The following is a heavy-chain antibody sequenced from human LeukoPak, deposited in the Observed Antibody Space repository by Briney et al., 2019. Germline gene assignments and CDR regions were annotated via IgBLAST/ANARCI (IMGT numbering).Heavy chain of an antibody. CDR1: GFTFSSYW. J-gene: IGHJ4*02. Sequence: PGGSLRLSCAASGFTFSSYWMNWARQAPGKGLEWVANIRQDGSEKYYVDSVKGRFIISRDNAKNSLYLQVNSLRAEDTAVYHCARERYSSSWTVYYFDFWGQGTPVTVSS. CDR2: IRQDGSEK. CDR3: ARERYSSSWTVYYFDF. D-gene: IGHD6-13*01. V-gene: IGHV3-7*01.